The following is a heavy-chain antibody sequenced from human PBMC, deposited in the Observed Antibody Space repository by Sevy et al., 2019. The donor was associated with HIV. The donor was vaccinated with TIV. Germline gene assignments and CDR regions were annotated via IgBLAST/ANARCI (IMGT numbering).Heavy chain of an antibody. D-gene: IGHD6-13*01. CDR3: AREIAGAGFY. Sequence: GGSLRLSCAASGFPLSTYWMTWVRQAPGKGLEWVANVNQHGSKKYYLDSVKGRFTISRDNAKNSVYLQMNSLRAEDTAIYFCAREIAGAGFYWGQVTLVTVSS. CDR1: GFPLSTYW. CDR2: VNQHGSKK. J-gene: IGHJ4*02. V-gene: IGHV3-7*01.